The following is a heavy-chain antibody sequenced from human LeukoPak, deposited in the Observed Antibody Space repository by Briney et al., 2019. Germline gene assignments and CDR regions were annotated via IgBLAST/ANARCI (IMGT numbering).Heavy chain of an antibody. V-gene: IGHV1-46*01. Sequence: ASVKVSCKASGYSFTMYYIHWVRQAPGQGLEWMGMINPSDGATTYAQRFQGRGRVTMTRDMSTTTVYMDLRSLRPEATAVYFCAGEERGGLSGSRGGLFASYYTYYYMDVWGRGTTVTVSS. CDR2: INPSDGAT. D-gene: IGHD1-26*01. J-gene: IGHJ6*03. CDR1: GYSFTMYY. CDR3: AGEERGGLSGSRGGLFASYYTYYYMDV.